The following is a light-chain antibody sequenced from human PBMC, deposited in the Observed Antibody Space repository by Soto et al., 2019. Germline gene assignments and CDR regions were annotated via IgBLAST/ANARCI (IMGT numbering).Light chain of an antibody. Sequence: EIVMTQSPATLSVSPGERSTLSCRASQSVSSNLAWYQVKLGQAPRLLIYGASTRAIGIPARFSGSGSGTEFTLTISSLQSEDFAVYYCQQQGTFGHGTKVDIK. CDR1: QSVSSN. V-gene: IGKV3-15*01. CDR2: GAS. CDR3: QQQGT. J-gene: IGKJ1*01.